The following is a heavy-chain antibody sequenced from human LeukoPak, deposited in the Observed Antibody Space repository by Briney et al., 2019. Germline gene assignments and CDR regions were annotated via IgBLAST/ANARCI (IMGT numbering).Heavy chain of an antibody. D-gene: IGHD1-1*01. J-gene: IGHJ4*02. CDR1: GFTFSHYG. CDR2: IRYDESDK. CDR3: AKDFNWAFDY. Sequence: GGSLRLSCATSGFTFSHYGMHWVRQAPGRGLDWVAHIRYDESDKYYADSVKGRFTISRDISKNTVYLQMNSLRVEDTAVYYCAKDFNWAFDYWGQGTLVTVSS. V-gene: IGHV3-30*02.